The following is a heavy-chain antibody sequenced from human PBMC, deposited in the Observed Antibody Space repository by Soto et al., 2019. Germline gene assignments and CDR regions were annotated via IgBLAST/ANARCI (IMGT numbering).Heavy chain of an antibody. V-gene: IGHV1-18*01. D-gene: IGHD6-13*01. CDR1: GYTFSTYP. J-gene: IGHJ4*02. Sequence: QVQLVQSGAEVKKPGASVKVSCKTSGYTFSTYPISWVRQAPGQGLEWVGWISTYNGKTNYGQKCQGRVTITTDTSASTAYRKLRNLRSDDTAVYYCARDRVEAALGTFDQWGQGTLVTVSS. CDR2: ISTYNGKT. CDR3: ARDRVEAALGTFDQ.